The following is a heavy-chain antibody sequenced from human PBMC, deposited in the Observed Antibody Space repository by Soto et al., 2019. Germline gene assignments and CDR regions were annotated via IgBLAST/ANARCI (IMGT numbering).Heavy chain of an antibody. V-gene: IGHV2-70*01. CDR2: IDWDDDK. CDR3: ARTAPEYSSSWYRFDY. Sequence: SGPTLVNPTQTLTLTCTFSGFSLSTSGMCVSWIRQPPGKALEWPALIDWDDDKYYSTSLKTRLTISKDTSKNQVVLTMTNMDPVDTATYYCARTAPEYSSSWYRFDYWGQGTLVTVSS. D-gene: IGHD6-13*01. J-gene: IGHJ4*02. CDR1: GFSLSTSGMC.